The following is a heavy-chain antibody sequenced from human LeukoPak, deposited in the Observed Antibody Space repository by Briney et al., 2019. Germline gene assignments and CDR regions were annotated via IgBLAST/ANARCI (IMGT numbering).Heavy chain of an antibody. CDR3: ARAPYYYDSSGYYSPRGYYFDY. D-gene: IGHD3-22*01. J-gene: IGHJ4*02. Sequence: PSETLSLTCAVYGGSFSGYYWSWIRQPPGKGLEWIGEINHSGSTNYNPSLKSRVTISVGTSKNQFSLTLSSVTAADTAVYYCARAPYYYDSSGYYSPRGYYFDYWGQGTLVTVSS. CDR2: INHSGST. V-gene: IGHV4-34*01. CDR1: GGSFSGYY.